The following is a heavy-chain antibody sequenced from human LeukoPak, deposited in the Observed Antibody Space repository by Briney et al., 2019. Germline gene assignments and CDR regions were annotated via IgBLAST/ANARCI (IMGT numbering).Heavy chain of an antibody. CDR1: GYSISSGYY. D-gene: IGHD6-19*01. V-gene: IGHV4-38-2*02. J-gene: IGHJ3*02. CDR3: ARDKPLTTGIAVAVDAFDI. CDR2: IYYSGST. Sequence: SETLSLTCTVSGYSISSGYYWGWIRQPPGKGLEWIGYIYYSGSTYYNPSLKSRVTISVDTSKNQFSLKLSSVTAADTAVYYCARDKPLTTGIAVAVDAFDIWGQGTMVTVSS.